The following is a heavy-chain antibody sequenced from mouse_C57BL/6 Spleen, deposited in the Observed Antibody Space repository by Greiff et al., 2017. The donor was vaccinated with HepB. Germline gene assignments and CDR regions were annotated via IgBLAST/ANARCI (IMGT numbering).Heavy chain of an antibody. CDR2: IYPGSGNT. CDR1: GYTFTDYY. D-gene: IGHD3-2*02. V-gene: IGHV1-76*01. CDR3: ARGSGYDY. Sequence: VQLKESGAELVRPGASVKLSCKASGYTFTDYYINWVKQRPGQGLEWIARIYPGSGNTYYNEKFKGKATLTAEKSSSTAYMQLSSLTSEDSAVYFCARGSGYDYWGQGTTLTVSS. J-gene: IGHJ2*01.